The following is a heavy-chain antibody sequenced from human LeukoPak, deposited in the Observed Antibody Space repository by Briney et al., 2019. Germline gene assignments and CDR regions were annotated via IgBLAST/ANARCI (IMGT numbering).Heavy chain of an antibody. Sequence: GGSLRLSCAGSEFTFDDYAMHWVRQAPGKGLEWVSGISWNSGIIGYADSVKGRFTISRDNAKNSLYLQMNSLRAEDTALYYCAKDFSYGSGSYYNDWGQGTLVTVSS. D-gene: IGHD3-10*01. CDR3: AKDFSYGSGSYYND. CDR2: ISWNSGII. V-gene: IGHV3-9*01. CDR1: EFTFDDYA. J-gene: IGHJ4*02.